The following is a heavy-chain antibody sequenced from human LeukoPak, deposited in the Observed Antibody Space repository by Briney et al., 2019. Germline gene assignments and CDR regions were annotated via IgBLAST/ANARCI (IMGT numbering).Heavy chain of an antibody. V-gene: IGHV4-59*01. CDR3: ARATPDYYYYYGMDV. CDR2: VFDGAAA. CDR1: GGSISGYH. Sequence: SETLSLTCSVSGGSISGYHWSWIRQPPGRGLEWIGYVFDGAAASYNPSLESRVTISMDTSQNQFSLKLSSVTAADTAVYYCARATPDYYYYYGMDVWGQGTTVTVSS. J-gene: IGHJ6*02.